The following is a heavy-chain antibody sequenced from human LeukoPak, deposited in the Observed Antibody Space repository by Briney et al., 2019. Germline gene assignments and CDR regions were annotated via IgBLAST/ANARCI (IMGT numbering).Heavy chain of an antibody. D-gene: IGHD4-17*01. CDR3: ARGTPSSYGDYFDY. CDR2: IYSGGST. V-gene: IGHV3-53*01. CDR1: GFTVSSNY. J-gene: IGHJ4*02. Sequence: GGSLRLSCAASGFTVSSNYMSWVRQAPGKGLEWVSVIYSGGSTYYADSVKGRFTISRDNSKNTLYLQMNSLRAEDTAVYYCARGTPSSYGDYFDYWGQGTLVTVSS.